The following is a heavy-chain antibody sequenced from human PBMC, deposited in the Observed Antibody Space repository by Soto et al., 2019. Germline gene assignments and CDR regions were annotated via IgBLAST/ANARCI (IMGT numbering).Heavy chain of an antibody. CDR3: ARVWGMTPDY. J-gene: IGHJ4*02. Sequence: QVQLQESGPGLVKPSQTLSLTCTVSGGSISSGGYYWSWIRQHPGKGLEWIGHFYYSGSTYYNPSLTSRVTMSVATSKTQFSLKLSSVTAADPAMYYCARVWGMTPDYWGQGTLVTVSS. V-gene: IGHV4-31*03. D-gene: IGHD7-27*01. CDR1: GGSISSGGYY. CDR2: FYYSGST.